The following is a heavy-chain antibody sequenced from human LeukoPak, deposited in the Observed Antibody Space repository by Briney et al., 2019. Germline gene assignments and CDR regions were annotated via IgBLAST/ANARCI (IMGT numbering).Heavy chain of an antibody. CDR1: GFTFSSFSGYD. V-gene: IGHV3-33*08. Sequence: GRSLRLSCAASGFTFSSFSGYDMHWVRQAPGKGLEWVAGINPDGSQSYYIDAVKGRFTISRDNSKNTLYLQMNSLRVEDTAMYYCARDLSYFSFDDWGQGTTVTVSS. CDR3: ARDLSYFSFDD. D-gene: IGHD2-21*01. CDR2: INPDGSQS. J-gene: IGHJ6*02.